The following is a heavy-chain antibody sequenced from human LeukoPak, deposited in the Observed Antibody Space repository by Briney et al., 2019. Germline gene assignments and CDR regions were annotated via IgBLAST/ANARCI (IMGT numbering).Heavy chain of an antibody. CDR2: INWDGGST. CDR1: GFTFSSYW. J-gene: IGHJ6*03. V-gene: IGHV3-43D*03. Sequence: AGGSLRLSCAASGFTFSSYWMHWVRQAPGKGLVWVSRINWDGGSTYYADSVKGRFTISRDNSKNSLYLQMNSLRAEDTALYYCAKDGQLHYYYYYYMDVWGKGTTVTVSS. CDR3: AKDGQLHYYYYYYMDV. D-gene: IGHD6-6*01.